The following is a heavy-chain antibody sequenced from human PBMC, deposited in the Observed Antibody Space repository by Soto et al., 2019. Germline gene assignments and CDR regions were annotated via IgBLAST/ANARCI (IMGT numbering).Heavy chain of an antibody. J-gene: IGHJ4*02. V-gene: IGHV1-18*01. D-gene: IGHD3-10*01. CDR2: ISAYNGNT. CDR3: ARDKGDGSGSYYGY. Sequence: QVQLVQSGAEVKKPGASVKVSCKASGYTFTSYGSSWVRQAPGQGLEWMGWISAYNGNTNYAQMPQGRVTMTTDTSTSTAYMELRRLRSSHTAVYYCARDKGDGSGSYYGYWGQGTWSPSPQ. CDR1: GYTFTSYG.